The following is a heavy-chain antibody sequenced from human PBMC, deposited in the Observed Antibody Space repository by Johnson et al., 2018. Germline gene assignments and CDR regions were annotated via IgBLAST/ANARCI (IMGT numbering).Heavy chain of an antibody. D-gene: IGHD7-27*01. CDR3: ARGSTGEFF. J-gene: IGHJ3*01. CDR2: TYYSGNT. Sequence: QVQLREWGPGLVKHTETLSLRCTVSGGSISGTYWSWIRQPPGKALEWIGYTYYSGNTNYNPSLKSRVTISVDLSKNQFSLNLNSVTAADTALYYCARGSTGEFFWGQGTMVTVSS. V-gene: IGHV4-59*01. CDR1: GGSISGTY.